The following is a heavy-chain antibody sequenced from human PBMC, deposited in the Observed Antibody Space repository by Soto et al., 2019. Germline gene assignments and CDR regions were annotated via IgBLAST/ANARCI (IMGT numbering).Heavy chain of an antibody. CDR2: IYYTGIT. Sequence: SETLSLTCTVSGGSISSSSYYWGWIRQPPGKGLEWIGNIYYTGITHYNPSLKSRATISIDTSKNQFSLNLNSVTATDTAVYYCARPARQDTVAGNYWGQGTLVTVSS. D-gene: IGHD6-19*01. CDR1: GGSISSSSYY. J-gene: IGHJ4*02. CDR3: ARPARQDTVAGNY. V-gene: IGHV4-39*01.